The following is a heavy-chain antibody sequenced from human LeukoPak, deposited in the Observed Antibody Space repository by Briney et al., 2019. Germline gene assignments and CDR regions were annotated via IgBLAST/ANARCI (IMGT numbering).Heavy chain of an antibody. Sequence: ASVKVSCKVSGYTLTELYMHWVRQAPGKGLEWMGGFDPEDGETIYAQKFQGRVTMTEDTSTDTAYMELSSLRSEDTAVYYCATDRYCSGGSCPSGYNWFDPWGQGTLVTVSS. V-gene: IGHV1-24*01. CDR2: FDPEDGET. CDR3: ATDRYCSGGSCPSGYNWFDP. CDR1: GYTLTELY. J-gene: IGHJ5*02. D-gene: IGHD2-15*01.